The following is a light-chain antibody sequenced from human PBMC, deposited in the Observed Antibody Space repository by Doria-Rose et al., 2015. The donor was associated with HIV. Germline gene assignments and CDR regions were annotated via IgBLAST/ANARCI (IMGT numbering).Light chain of an antibody. CDR3: QAWDNNTVV. J-gene: IGLJ2*01. CDR1: KLGDKY. CDR2: QDT. Sequence: SYELMQPPSVSVSPGQTASITCSGDKLGDKYACWYQQRPGQSPVLIIYQDTKRPSGIPERFSGSNSGNTATLTISGTQALDEADYHCQAWDNNTVVFGGGTKLTVL. V-gene: IGLV3-1*01.